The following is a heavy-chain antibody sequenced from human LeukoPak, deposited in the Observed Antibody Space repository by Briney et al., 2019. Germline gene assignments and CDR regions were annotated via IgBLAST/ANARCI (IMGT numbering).Heavy chain of an antibody. V-gene: IGHV4-34*01. D-gene: IGHD3-9*01. CDR3: ASTYYDILTGYSEYYFDY. J-gene: IGHJ4*02. Sequence: SETLSLTCAVYGGSFSGYYWSWIRQPPGKGLEWIGEINHSGSTNYNPSLKSRVTISVDTSKNQFSLKLSSVTAADTAVYYCASTYYDILTGYSEYYFDYWGQGTLVTVSS. CDR1: GGSFSGYY. CDR2: INHSGST.